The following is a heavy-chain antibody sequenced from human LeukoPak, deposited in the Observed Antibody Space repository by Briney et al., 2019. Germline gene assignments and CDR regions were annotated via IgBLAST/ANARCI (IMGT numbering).Heavy chain of an antibody. D-gene: IGHD3-22*01. CDR1: GFTVSSNY. Sequence: SGGSLRLSCAASGFTVSSNYMSWVRQAPGKGLEWVSVIYSGGSTYYADSVKGRFTISRDNAKNSLYLQMNSLRAEDTAVYYCARGYYYDSSGSEAGYWGQGTLVTVSS. CDR3: ARGYYYDSSGSEAGY. V-gene: IGHV3-66*01. J-gene: IGHJ4*02. CDR2: IYSGGST.